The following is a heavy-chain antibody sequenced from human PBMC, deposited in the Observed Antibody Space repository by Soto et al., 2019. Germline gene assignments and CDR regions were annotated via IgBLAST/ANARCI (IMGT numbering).Heavy chain of an antibody. CDR1: GGTFSSYA. D-gene: IGHD1-7*01. V-gene: IGHV1-69*13. Sequence: SVKVSCKASGGTFSSYAISWVRQAPGQGLEWMGGIIPIFGTANYAQKFQGRVTITADESTSTAYMELSSLRSEDTAVYYCARALTGTTFPYYYYGMDVWGQGATVTVSS. CDR2: IIPIFGTA. CDR3: ARALTGTTFPYYYYGMDV. J-gene: IGHJ6*02.